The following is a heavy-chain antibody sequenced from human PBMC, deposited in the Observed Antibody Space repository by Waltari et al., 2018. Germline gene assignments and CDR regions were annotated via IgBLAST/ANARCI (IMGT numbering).Heavy chain of an antibody. V-gene: IGHV3-48*03. J-gene: IGHJ5*02. CDR3: ARDQGPANFNWLDA. CDR1: VFPFGSFE. Sequence: EVRLVESGGTSVQPGGSLRLACVASVFPFGSFEMNWVRQAPGKGPEWISYISSAARTIYYADSVKGRFTVSRDNGKNVLYLQMNNLRSEDTAMYYCARDQGPANFNWLDAWGQGTRVTVSS. D-gene: IGHD1-7*01. CDR2: ISSAARTI.